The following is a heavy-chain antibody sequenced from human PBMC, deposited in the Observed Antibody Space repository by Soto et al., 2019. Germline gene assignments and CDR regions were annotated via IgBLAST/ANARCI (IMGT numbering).Heavy chain of an antibody. CDR3: ARSVDP. J-gene: IGHJ5*02. Sequence: QVQLQESGPGLVKPSQTLSLTCTVSGGSISSGGYYWSWIRQHPGKGLEWIGYIFYSGTTYYTPSLKSRVTIAVDTYKNQFSLKLSSVTAAEPAVYYCARSVDPWGQGTLVTVSS. CDR1: GGSISSGGYY. V-gene: IGHV4-31*03. CDR2: IFYSGTT.